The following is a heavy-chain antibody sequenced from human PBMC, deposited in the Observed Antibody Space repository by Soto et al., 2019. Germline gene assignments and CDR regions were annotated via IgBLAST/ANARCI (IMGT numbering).Heavy chain of an antibody. J-gene: IGHJ5*02. Sequence: SETLSLTCTVSGGSISSSSYYWGWIRQPPGKGLEWIGSIYYSGSTYYNPSLKSRVTISVDTSKNQFSLKLSSVTAADTAVYYCARSVVVVVAATLTDWFDPWGQGTLVTVSS. CDR2: IYYSGST. CDR3: ARSVVVVVAATLTDWFDP. D-gene: IGHD2-15*01. CDR1: GGSISSSSYY. V-gene: IGHV4-39*01.